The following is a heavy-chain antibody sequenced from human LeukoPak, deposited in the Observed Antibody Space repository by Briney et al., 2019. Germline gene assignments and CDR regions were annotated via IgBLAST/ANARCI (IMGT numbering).Heavy chain of an antibody. V-gene: IGHV3-53*01. D-gene: IGHD3-16*01. Sequence: PGGSLRLSCAASGLTVSGTHMSWVRQAPGKGLEWVSAMYTGGTTYYADSVTGRFTVSRDTSRNTLFLHMNRLRAEDTAVYYCAKDEATSGGGLASWGQGTLVIVSS. CDR1: GLTVSGTH. CDR2: MYTGGTT. J-gene: IGHJ5*01. CDR3: AKDEATSGGGLAS.